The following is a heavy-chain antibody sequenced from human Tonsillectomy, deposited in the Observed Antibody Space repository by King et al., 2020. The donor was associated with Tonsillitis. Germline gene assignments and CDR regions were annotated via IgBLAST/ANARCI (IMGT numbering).Heavy chain of an antibody. CDR1: GFTFSNYA. CDR2: ISGSGGGT. D-gene: IGHD4-23*01. J-gene: IGHJ4*02. Sequence: VQLVESGGGLVQPGGSLRLSCAASGFTFSNYAMSWVRQAPGKGLEGVSVISGSGGGTYYADSVKGRFTISRDNSKNTLYLQMNSRRAEDTAVYYCAKDGEVVTMAFDYWGQGTLVTVSS. CDR3: AKDGEVVTMAFDY. V-gene: IGHV3-23*04.